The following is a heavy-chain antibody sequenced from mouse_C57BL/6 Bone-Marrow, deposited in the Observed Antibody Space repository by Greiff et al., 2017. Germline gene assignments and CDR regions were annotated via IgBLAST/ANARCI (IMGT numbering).Heavy chain of an antibody. V-gene: IGHV5-9-1*02. D-gene: IGHD1-1*01. Sequence: EVMLVESGAGLVKPGGSLKLSCAASGFTFSSYAMSWVRQTPEKRLEWVAYISSGGDYIYYADTVKGRFTISRDNARNTLYLQMSSLKSEDTAMYYCTRDLDGSSSFDYWGQGTTLTVSS. CDR1: GFTFSSYA. CDR2: ISSGGDYI. J-gene: IGHJ2*01. CDR3: TRDLDGSSSFDY.